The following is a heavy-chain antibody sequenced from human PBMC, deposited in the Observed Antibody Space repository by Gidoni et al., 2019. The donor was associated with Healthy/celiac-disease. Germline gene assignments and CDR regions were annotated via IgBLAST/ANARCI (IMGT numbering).Heavy chain of an antibody. V-gene: IGHV3-9*01. J-gene: IGHJ4*02. D-gene: IGHD3-22*01. Sequence: EVQLVESGGGLVQPGRSLRLSCAASGFTFDDYAMHWVRQAPGKGLEWVSGISWNSGSIGYADSVKGRFTISRDNAKNSLYLQMNSLRAEDTALYYCAKDYYYDSSGYWPIDYWGQGTLVTVSS. CDR1: GFTFDDYA. CDR2: ISWNSGSI. CDR3: AKDYYYDSSGYWPIDY.